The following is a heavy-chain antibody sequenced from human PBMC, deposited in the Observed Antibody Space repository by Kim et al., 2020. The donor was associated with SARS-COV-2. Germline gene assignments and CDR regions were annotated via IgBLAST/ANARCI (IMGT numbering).Heavy chain of an antibody. Sequence: SETLSLTCTVSGGSICSSSYYWGWIRQPPGKGLEWIGSIYYSGSTYYNPSLKSRITISVDTSKNQFSLKLSSVTAADTAVYYCARPNIPGTAAGPFDYWGQGALVTVAS. CDR3: ARPNIPGTAAGPFDY. D-gene: IGHD6-13*01. CDR2: IYYSGST. CDR1: GGSICSSSYY. V-gene: IGHV4-39*07. J-gene: IGHJ4*02.